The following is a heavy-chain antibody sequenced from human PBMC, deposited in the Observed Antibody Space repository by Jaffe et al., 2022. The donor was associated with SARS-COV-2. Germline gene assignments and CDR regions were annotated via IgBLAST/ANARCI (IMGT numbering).Heavy chain of an antibody. CDR2: IKQDGSEK. CDR3: ARDYNEVRGLQNPRVDY. D-gene: IGHD1-26*01. J-gene: IGHJ4*02. Sequence: EVQLAESGGGLVQPGGSLRLSCAASGFTFSTHWMSWVRQAPGKGLEWVANIKQDGSEKNYVDSVKGRFTISRDNAKNSLYLQMNSLRAEDTAVYYCARDYNEVRGLQNPRVDYWGQGTLVTVSS. CDR1: GFTFSTHW. V-gene: IGHV3-7*03.